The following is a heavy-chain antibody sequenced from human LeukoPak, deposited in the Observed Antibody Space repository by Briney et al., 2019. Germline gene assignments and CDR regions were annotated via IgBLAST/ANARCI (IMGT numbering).Heavy chain of an antibody. V-gene: IGHV3-33*01. CDR3: ARTNSRSSNYYYGMDV. D-gene: IGHD6-6*01. J-gene: IGHJ6*02. CDR1: GFTFSSYS. Sequence: GGSLRLSCAASGFTFSSYSMHWVRQAPGKGLEWLAVIWYDGSNSYYADSVKGQFTISRDNSKNTLYLQMNSLRAEDTAVYYCARTNSRSSNYYYGMDVWGQGTTVTVSS. CDR2: IWYDGSNS.